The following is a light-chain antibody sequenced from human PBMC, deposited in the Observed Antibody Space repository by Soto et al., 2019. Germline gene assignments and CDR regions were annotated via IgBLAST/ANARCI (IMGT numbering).Light chain of an antibody. CDR3: SSYTSSSTLVV. J-gene: IGLJ2*01. V-gene: IGLV2-14*01. CDR1: SSDVGGYNY. CDR2: DVS. Sequence: QSVLTQPASVSGSPGQSITISCTGTSSDVGGYNYVSWYQQHPGKAPKLMIYDVSNRPSGVSNRFSGSKSGNTASLTISGVQAADEAADYCSSYTSSSTLVVFGGGTKLTVL.